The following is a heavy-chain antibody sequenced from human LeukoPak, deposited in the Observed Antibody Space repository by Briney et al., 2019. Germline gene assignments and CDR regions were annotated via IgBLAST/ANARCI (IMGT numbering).Heavy chain of an antibody. V-gene: IGHV1-18*04. CDR1: GYTFTSYG. CDR3: ARLRLLSGSHWEWFDP. Sequence: ASVKVSCKASGYTFTSYGISWVRQAPGQGLEWMGWISAYNGNTNYAQKLQGRVTMTTDTSTSPAYMELRSLRSDDTAVYSCARLRLLSGSHWEWFDPLRQGTLVTVSS. J-gene: IGHJ5*02. CDR2: ISAYNGNT. D-gene: IGHD1-26*01.